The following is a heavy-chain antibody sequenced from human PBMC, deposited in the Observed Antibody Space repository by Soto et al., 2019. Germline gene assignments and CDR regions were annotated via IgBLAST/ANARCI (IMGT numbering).Heavy chain of an antibody. D-gene: IGHD2-2*01. V-gene: IGHV4-39*01. CDR3: ARQGASYQLLLPYWFDP. CDR1: GGSISSSSYY. J-gene: IGHJ5*02. CDR2: IYYSGST. Sequence: QLQLQESGPGLVKPSETLSLTCTVSGGSISSSSYYWGWIRQPPGKGLEWIGSIYYSGSTYYNPSLKSRVTISVDTSKNQFSLKLSSVTAADTAVYYCARQGASYQLLLPYWFDPWGQGTLVTVSS.